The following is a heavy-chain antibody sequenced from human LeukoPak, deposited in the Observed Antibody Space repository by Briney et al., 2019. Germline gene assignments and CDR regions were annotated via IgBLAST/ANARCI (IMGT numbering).Heavy chain of an antibody. D-gene: IGHD1-26*01. CDR3: ARVVGAGYFDL. J-gene: IGHJ2*01. V-gene: IGHV3-21*01. Sequence: AGGSLRLSCAASGFTFSSYNMNWVRQAPGKGLEWVSSISSISSYIYYADSVKGRFTISRDNAKNSLYLQMNSLRAEDTAVYYCARVVGAGYFDLWGRGTLVTVSS. CDR2: ISSISSYI. CDR1: GFTFSSYN.